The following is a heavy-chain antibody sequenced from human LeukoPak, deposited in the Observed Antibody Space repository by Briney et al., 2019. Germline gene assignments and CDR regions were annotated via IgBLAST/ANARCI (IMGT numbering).Heavy chain of an antibody. V-gene: IGHV1-46*01. Sequence: GASVKVSCKASGYTFTSYSMHWVRQAPGHGLEWMGMINPSVGSTSYAQKFQGRGTMTTDKSTSTVYMALSSLRSEDSAVYYCARATIVVVPAARRGVGPWFDPWGQGTLVTVSS. CDR2: INPSVGST. CDR1: GYTFTSYS. J-gene: IGHJ5*02. D-gene: IGHD2-2*01. CDR3: ARATIVVVPAARRGVGPWFDP.